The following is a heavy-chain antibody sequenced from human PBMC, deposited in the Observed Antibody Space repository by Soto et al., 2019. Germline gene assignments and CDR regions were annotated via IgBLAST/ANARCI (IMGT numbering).Heavy chain of an antibody. CDR1: GFTFSGYA. Sequence: PGGSLRLSCAASGFTFSGYAMHWVRQAPGKGLEWVAVISYDGSNKYYADSVKGRFTISRDNSKNTLYLQMNSLRAEDTAVYYCARGGSSSWYDAFDIWGQGTMVTVSS. CDR2: ISYDGSNK. CDR3: ARGGSSSWYDAFDI. D-gene: IGHD6-13*01. J-gene: IGHJ3*02. V-gene: IGHV3-30-3*01.